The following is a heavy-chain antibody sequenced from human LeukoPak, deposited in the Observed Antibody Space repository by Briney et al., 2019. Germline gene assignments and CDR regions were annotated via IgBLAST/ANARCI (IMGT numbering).Heavy chain of an antibody. Sequence: ASVKVSCKASGYTFPSYFMHWVRQAPGQGLEWMGVINPTGGSTTYAQKFQGRVTMTRDTSTSTVYMELSSLRSEDTAVYYCVRASDVWGQGTLVTVSS. CDR2: INPTGGST. CDR1: GYTFPSYF. CDR3: VRASDV. J-gene: IGHJ4*02. V-gene: IGHV1-46*01.